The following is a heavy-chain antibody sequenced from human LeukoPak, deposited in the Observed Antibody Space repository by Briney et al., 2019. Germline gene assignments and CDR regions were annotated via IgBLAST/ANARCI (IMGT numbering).Heavy chain of an antibody. V-gene: IGHV3-43*02. D-gene: IGHD1-26*01. J-gene: IGHJ3*02. CDR1: GFTFDDYA. CDR3: AKTFRSGSYLDAFDI. CDR2: ISGDGGST. Sequence: GGSLRLSCAASGFTFDDYAMHWVRQAPGKGLEWVSLISGDGGSTYYADSVKGRFTISRDNSKNSLYLQMNSLRTEDTALHYCAKTFRSGSYLDAFDIWGQGTMVTVSS.